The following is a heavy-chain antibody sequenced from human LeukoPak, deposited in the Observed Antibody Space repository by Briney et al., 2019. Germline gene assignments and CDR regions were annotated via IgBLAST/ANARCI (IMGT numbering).Heavy chain of an antibody. Sequence: SETLSLTCTVSGGSISSSSCYWGGIRQPAGKGLEGIGSVYYSGITNYNPSLKSRVTISVDTSRNQFSLKLSSVTAADTAVYYCARHPPRGNDGNAFDMWGQGTMVTVSS. D-gene: IGHD1-1*01. CDR3: ARHPPRGNDGNAFDM. V-gene: IGHV4-39*01. CDR1: GGSISSSSCY. CDR2: VYYSGIT. J-gene: IGHJ3*02.